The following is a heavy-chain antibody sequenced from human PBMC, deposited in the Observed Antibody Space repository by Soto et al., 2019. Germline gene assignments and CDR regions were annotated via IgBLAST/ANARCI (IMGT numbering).Heavy chain of an antibody. Sequence: QITLQESGPTLVKPTQTLTPTCSVSGFSLSTSGVGVGWIRQSPAKALEWLALIYWDDDKRHGPPLKGRLIITKDTSKNQVVLAMTNVGPVHPAPYFCARRPTRNLIYFGSWAQGSLVTVSS. D-gene: IGHD1-1*01. V-gene: IGHV2-5*05. CDR1: GFSLSTSGVG. CDR3: ARRPTRNLIYFGS. J-gene: IGHJ4*02. CDR2: IYWDDDK.